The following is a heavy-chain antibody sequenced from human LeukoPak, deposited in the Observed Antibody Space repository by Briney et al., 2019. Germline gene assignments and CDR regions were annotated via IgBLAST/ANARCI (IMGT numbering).Heavy chain of an antibody. D-gene: IGHD3-9*01. V-gene: IGHV4-34*01. Sequence: SETLSLTCAVYGGSFSGYYWSWIRQPPGKGLEWIGEINHSGSTNYNPSLKSRVTISVDTSKNQFSLKLSSVTAADTALYYCARFLTGYPTAYDFDYWGQGSLVHVSS. J-gene: IGHJ4*02. CDR1: GGSFSGYY. CDR2: INHSGST. CDR3: ARFLTGYPTAYDFDY.